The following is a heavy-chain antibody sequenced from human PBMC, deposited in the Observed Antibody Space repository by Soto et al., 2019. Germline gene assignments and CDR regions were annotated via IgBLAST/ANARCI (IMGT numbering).Heavy chain of an antibody. Sequence: EVQMLESGGGLVQPGGSLRLSCAASGFTFSSYAMSWVRQAPGKGVDWVSAISGSDGSTYYADSVKGRFTISRDNSMNTLYLQMNSLRAEDTAVYYCAKGPGMYSDFDYWGQGTLVTVSS. V-gene: IGHV3-23*01. CDR2: ISGSDGST. CDR1: GFTFSSYA. J-gene: IGHJ4*02. CDR3: AKGPGMYSDFDY. D-gene: IGHD2-8*01.